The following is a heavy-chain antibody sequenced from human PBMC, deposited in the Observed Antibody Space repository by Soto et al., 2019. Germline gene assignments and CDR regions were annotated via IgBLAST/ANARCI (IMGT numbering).Heavy chain of an antibody. CDR2: IRSKANSYAT. V-gene: IGHV3-73*01. CDR3: AKDVLGGYDYTGMDV. J-gene: IGHJ6*02. CDR1: GFTFSGSA. D-gene: IGHD5-12*01. Sequence: GGSLRLSCAASGFTFSGSAMHWVRQASGKGLEWVGRIRSKANSYATAYAASVKGRFTISRDDSKNTAYLQMNSLRAEDTAVYYCAKDVLGGYDYTGMDVWGQGTTVTAP.